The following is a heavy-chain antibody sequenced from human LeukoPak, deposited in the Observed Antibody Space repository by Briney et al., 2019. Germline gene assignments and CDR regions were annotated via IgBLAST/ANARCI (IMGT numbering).Heavy chain of an antibody. CDR3: ARPRISYSSGWYRGDKDLPDDY. D-gene: IGHD6-19*01. J-gene: IGHJ4*02. Sequence: SETLSLTCTVSGGSISSSSYYWGWIRQPPGKGLEWTGSIYYSGSTYYNPSLKSRVTISVDTSKNQFSLKLSSVTAADTAVYYCARPRISYSSGWYRGDKDLPDDYWGQGTLVTVSS. CDR1: GGSISSSSYY. CDR2: IYYSGST. V-gene: IGHV4-39*01.